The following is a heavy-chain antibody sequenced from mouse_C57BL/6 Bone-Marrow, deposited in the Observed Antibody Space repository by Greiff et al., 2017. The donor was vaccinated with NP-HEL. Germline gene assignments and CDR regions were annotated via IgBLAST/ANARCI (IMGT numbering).Heavy chain of an antibody. J-gene: IGHJ3*01. V-gene: IGHV1-64*01. D-gene: IGHD2-3*01. CDR3: ARDDGYYSFAY. Sequence: VQLQQPGAELVKPGASVELSCKASGYTFTSYWMHWVKQRPGQGLEWIGMIHPNSGSTNYNEKFKSKATLTVDKSSSTAYMQLSSLTSEDSAVYYCARDDGYYSFAYWGQGTLVTVSA. CDR2: IHPNSGST. CDR1: GYTFTSYW.